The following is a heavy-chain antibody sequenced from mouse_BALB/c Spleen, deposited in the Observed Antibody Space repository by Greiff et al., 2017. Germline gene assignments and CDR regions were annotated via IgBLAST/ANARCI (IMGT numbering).Heavy chain of an antibody. Sequence: EVQLVESGGGLVKPGGSLKLSCAASGFTFSSYTMSWVRQTPEKRLEWVATISSGGGNTYYPDSVKGRFTISRDNAKNNLYLQMSSLRSEDTALYYCARAYYRTRAMDYWGQGTSVTVSS. CDR1: GFTFSSYT. V-gene: IGHV5-9*03. CDR3: ARAYYRTRAMDY. J-gene: IGHJ4*01. CDR2: ISSGGGNT. D-gene: IGHD2-14*01.